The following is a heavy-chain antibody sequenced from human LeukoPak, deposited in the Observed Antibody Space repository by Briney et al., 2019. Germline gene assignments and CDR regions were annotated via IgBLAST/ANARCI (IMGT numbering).Heavy chain of an antibody. CDR3: AKTRYTYGGEFDY. CDR2: ITSSSAYT. V-gene: IGHV3-21*04. CDR1: GITFSNYN. D-gene: IGHD5-18*01. Sequence: GGSLRLSCAAPGITFSNYNMNWVRQAPGKGLEWISSITSSSAYTFYADSVKGRFTISRDNSRNTLFLQMNSLRADDTAVYYCAKTRYTYGGEFDYWGQGTLVTVSS. J-gene: IGHJ4*02.